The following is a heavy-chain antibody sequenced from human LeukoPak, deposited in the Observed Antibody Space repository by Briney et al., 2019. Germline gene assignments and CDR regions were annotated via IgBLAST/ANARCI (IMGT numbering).Heavy chain of an antibody. J-gene: IGHJ4*02. CDR3: ARTPNMVRGAGTHYFDY. D-gene: IGHD3-10*01. Sequence: ASVKVSCKASGYTFTSYGISWVRQAPGQGLEWMGWISAYNGNTNYAQKLQGRVTMTTDTSTSTAYMELRSLRSDDTAVYYCARTPNMVRGAGTHYFDYWGQGTLVTVSS. V-gene: IGHV1-18*01. CDR1: GYTFTSYG. CDR2: ISAYNGNT.